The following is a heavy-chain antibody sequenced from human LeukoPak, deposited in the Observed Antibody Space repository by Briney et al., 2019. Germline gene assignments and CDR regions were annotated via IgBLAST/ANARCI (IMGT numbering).Heavy chain of an antibody. Sequence: SGGSLRLSCAASGFTFSSYGMHWVRQAPGKGLEWVAVIWYDGSNKYYADSVKGRFTISRDNSKNTLYLQMNSLRAEDTAVYYCAKDQVEGWLPYFDYWGQGTLVTVSS. CDR3: AKDQVEGWLPYFDY. CDR2: IWYDGSNK. CDR1: GFTFSSYG. J-gene: IGHJ4*02. V-gene: IGHV3-33*06. D-gene: IGHD5-12*01.